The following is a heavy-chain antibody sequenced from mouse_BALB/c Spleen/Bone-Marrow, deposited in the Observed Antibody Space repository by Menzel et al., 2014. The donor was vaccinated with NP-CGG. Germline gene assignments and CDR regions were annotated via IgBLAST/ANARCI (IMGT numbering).Heavy chain of an antibody. D-gene: IGHD3-1*01. J-gene: IGHJ2*01. V-gene: IGHV1-5*01. CDR2: IYPGNSDT. CDR3: TTLARNNFDY. CDR1: GYTFSNYW. Sequence: VQLKESGTVLARPGAAVKMSCKASGYTFSNYWMHWVKQRPGQGLEWIGTIYPGNSDTTYNQKFQGKAKLTAVTSISTAYMELSSLTNEDSAVYYCTTLARNNFDYWGQGTTLTVSS.